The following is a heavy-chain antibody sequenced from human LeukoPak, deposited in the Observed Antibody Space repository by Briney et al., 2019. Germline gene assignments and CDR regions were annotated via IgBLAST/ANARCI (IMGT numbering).Heavy chain of an antibody. J-gene: IGHJ4*02. V-gene: IGHV1-18*01. Sequence: ASVKVSCKASGCTFTSYGISWVRQAPGQGLEWMGWISAYNGNTNYAQKLQGRVTMTTDTSTSTAYMELRSLRSDDTAVYYCARDLMVRGVMGSWGQGTLVTVSS. CDR1: GCTFTSYG. D-gene: IGHD3-10*01. CDR3: ARDLMVRGVMGS. CDR2: ISAYNGNT.